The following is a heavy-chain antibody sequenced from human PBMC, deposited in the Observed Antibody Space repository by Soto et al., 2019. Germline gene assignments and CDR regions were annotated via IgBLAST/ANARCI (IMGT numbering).Heavy chain of an antibody. CDR2: IYSGGST. CDR1: GFTVSRNY. Sequence: GGSLRLSCAASGFTVSRNYMGWVRQAPGKGLEWVSVIYSGGSTYYADSVKGRFTISRDSSKNTLYLQMNSLRAEDTAVYYCARVDDGSRDYFDYWGQGTLVTVSS. CDR3: ARVDDGSRDYFDY. D-gene: IGHD1-26*01. J-gene: IGHJ4*02. V-gene: IGHV3-53*01.